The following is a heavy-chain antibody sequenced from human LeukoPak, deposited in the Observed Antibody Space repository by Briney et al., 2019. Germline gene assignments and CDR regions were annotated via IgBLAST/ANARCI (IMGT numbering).Heavy chain of an antibody. J-gene: IGHJ6*03. V-gene: IGHV4-39*07. CDR1: GGSISSSGYY. CDR3: ARGRKQWLVRGSRGGYYMDV. Sequence: SGTLSLTCTVSGGSISSSGYYWGWIRQPPGKGLEWIGEINHSGSTNYNPSLKSRVTISVDTSKNQFSLKLSSVTAADTAVYYCARGRKQWLVRGSRGGYYMDVWGKGTTVTVSS. CDR2: INHSGST. D-gene: IGHD6-19*01.